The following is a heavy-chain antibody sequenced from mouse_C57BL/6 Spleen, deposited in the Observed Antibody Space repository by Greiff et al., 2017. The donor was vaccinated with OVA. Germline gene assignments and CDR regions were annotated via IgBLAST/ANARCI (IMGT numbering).Heavy chain of an antibody. J-gene: IGHJ1*03. D-gene: IGHD1-1*01. CDR3: ASQIYYYGSSYWYVDV. V-gene: IGHV5-16*01. CDR2: INYDGSST. CDR1: GFTFSDYY. Sequence: EVKLVESEGGLVQPGSSMKLSCTASGFTFSDYYMAWVRQVPEKGLEWVANINYDGSSTYYLDSLKSRFIISRDNAKNILYLQMSSLKSEDTATDYCASQIYYYGSSYWYVDVWGTGTTVTVSS.